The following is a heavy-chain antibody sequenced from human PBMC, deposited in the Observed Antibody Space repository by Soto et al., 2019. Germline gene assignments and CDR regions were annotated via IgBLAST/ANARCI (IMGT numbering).Heavy chain of an antibody. D-gene: IGHD5-18*01. CDR1: GFPFSSYN. J-gene: IGHJ4*02. Sequence: EEQLVESGGGLVKPGGSLRLSCAASGFPFSSYNMNWVRQAPGKGLEWVASISASSSIYYAYSVKGRITISRDNAKNSLYLQMNDLRAEDTAVYYGARDDGGYRYGRRQYHFDSWGQGTLVTVSP. CDR3: ARDDGGYRYGRRQYHFDS. CDR2: ISASSSI. V-gene: IGHV3-21*02.